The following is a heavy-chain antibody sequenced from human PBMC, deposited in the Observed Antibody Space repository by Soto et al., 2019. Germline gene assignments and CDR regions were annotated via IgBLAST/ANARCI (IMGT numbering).Heavy chain of an antibody. D-gene: IGHD5-18*01. CDR3: ARDNWGHSYGTLDY. V-gene: IGHV3-30-3*01. CDR1: GFTFSSYA. CDR2: ISYDGSNK. Sequence: QVQLVESGGGVVQPGRSLRLSCAASGFTFSSYAMHWVRQAPGKGLEWVAVISYDGSNKYYADSVKGRFTISRDNSKNTLYLQMNSLRAEDTAVYYCARDNWGHSYGTLDYWGQGTLVTVSS. J-gene: IGHJ4*02.